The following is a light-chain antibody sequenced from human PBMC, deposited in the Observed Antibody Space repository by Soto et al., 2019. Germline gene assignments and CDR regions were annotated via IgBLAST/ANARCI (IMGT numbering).Light chain of an antibody. CDR2: DVS. CDR1: NTDVGAYDY. Sequence: QSVVTQPRSVSGSPGQSVTISCTGTNTDVGAYDYVSWYRRHPGKAPKLMIYDVSMRPSGVPDRFSGSKSGNTASLTISGLQADDEADYYCCSYAGSYTLEVFGGGTKLTVL. CDR3: CSYAGSYTLEV. V-gene: IGLV2-11*01. J-gene: IGLJ3*02.